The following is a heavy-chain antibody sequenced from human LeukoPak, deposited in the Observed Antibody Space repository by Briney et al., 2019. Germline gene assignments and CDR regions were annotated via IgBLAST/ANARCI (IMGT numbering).Heavy chain of an antibody. J-gene: IGHJ4*02. CDR3: ARDVAGSGSL. D-gene: IGHD3-10*01. CDR1: GFTFSSYW. Sequence: QSGGSLRLSCAASGFTFSSYWMHWVRQVPGKGLVWVARINEHGSITDYADSVKDRFNVSRDNAWNTLYLQMNSLRAEDTAVYYCARDVAGSGSLWGQGTLITVSS. CDR2: INEHGSIT. V-gene: IGHV3-74*01.